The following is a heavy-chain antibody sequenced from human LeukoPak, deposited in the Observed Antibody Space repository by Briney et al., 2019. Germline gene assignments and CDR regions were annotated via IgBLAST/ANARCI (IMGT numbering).Heavy chain of an antibody. J-gene: IGHJ1*01. CDR2: IYDNGVT. CDR3: AGRGHRYSRD. Sequence: PSETLSLSCNLSVDSVSSGSWTCIRQSPAEGLEWIGFIYDNGVTDYNPPLKSRLIISLDTSKHQFSLNLRFVSAADSAIYYCAGRGHRYSRDWGQGILVTVSS. CDR1: VDSVSSGS. V-gene: IGHV4-4*09. D-gene: IGHD2-15*01.